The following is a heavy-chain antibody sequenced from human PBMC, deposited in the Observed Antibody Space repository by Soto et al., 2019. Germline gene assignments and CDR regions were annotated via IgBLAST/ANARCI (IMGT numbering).Heavy chain of an antibody. Sequence: QVQLVQSGAEVKKPGSSVKVSCKTSGGTFRSDAISWVRQAPGQGLEWMGGIIPIIGPAKYAQKFQGRVTITADESTSTIHMELRSLRSEDTAAYYCARGDDSSGYYYYSDYWGQGTLLTVSS. CDR1: GGTFRSDA. D-gene: IGHD3-22*01. CDR2: IIPIIGPA. J-gene: IGHJ4*02. CDR3: ARGDDSSGYYYYSDY. V-gene: IGHV1-69*12.